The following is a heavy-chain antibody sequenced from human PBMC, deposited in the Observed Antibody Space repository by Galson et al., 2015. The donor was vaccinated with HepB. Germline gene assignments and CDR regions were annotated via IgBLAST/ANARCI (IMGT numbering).Heavy chain of an antibody. CDR2: ISAYNGNT. D-gene: IGHD3-16*01. J-gene: IGHJ2*01. V-gene: IGHV1-18*04. CDR3: ARDAGDEGQTFWYFDL. CDR1: GYTFTSYG. Sequence: SVKVSCKASGYTFTSYGISWVRQAPGQGLEWMGWISAYNGNTNYAQKLQGRVTMTTDTSTSTAYMELRSLRSDDTAVYYCARDAGDEGQTFWYFDLWGRGTLVTVSS.